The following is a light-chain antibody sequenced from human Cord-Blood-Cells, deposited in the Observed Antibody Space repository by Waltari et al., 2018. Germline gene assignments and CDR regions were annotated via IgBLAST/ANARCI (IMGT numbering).Light chain of an antibody. CDR3: QQYYSTPFT. CDR2: WAS. CDR1: QSVLYSSNNKNY. J-gene: IGKJ3*01. V-gene: IGKV4-1*01. Sequence: DIVMTQSPDSLAVSLGERATINRKSSQSVLYSSNNKNYLAWYQQKPGKPPKLRIYWASTRESGVPDRFSGSGSGTDFTLTISSLQAEDVAVYYCQQYYSTPFTFGPGTKVDIK.